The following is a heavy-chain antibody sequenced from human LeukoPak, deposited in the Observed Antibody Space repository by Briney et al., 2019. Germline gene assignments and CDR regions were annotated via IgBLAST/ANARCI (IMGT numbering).Heavy chain of an antibody. D-gene: IGHD6-13*01. CDR3: ARDPEGIAAAGSYYFDY. V-gene: IGHV1-2*06. CDR2: INPNSGGT. J-gene: IGHJ4*02. Sequence: ASVKVSCKASGYTFTSYGISWVRQAPGQGLEWMGRINPNSGGTNYAQKFQGRVTMTRDTSISTAYMELSRLRSDDTAVYYCARDPEGIAAAGSYYFDYWGQGTLVTVSS. CDR1: GYTFTSYG.